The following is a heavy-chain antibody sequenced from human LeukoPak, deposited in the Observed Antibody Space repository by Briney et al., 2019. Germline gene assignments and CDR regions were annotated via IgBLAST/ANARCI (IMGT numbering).Heavy chain of an antibody. CDR2: INSDGSST. D-gene: IGHD2-8*01. J-gene: IGHJ4*02. V-gene: IGHV3-74*01. Sequence: GGSLRLSCAASGFTFSSYWMHWVRQAPGKGLVWVSRINSDGSSTSYADSVKGRFTISRDNAKNTLYLQMNSLRAEDTAVYYCAGAEPYCTNGVCYNVGFDYWGQGTLVTVSS. CDR3: AGAEPYCTNGVCYNVGFDY. CDR1: GFTFSSYW.